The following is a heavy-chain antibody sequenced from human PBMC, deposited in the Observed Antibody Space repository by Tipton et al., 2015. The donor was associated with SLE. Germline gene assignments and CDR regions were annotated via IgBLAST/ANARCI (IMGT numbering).Heavy chain of an antibody. V-gene: IGHV3-74*01. CDR2: INSDGSST. Sequence: SLRLSCAASGFTFSSYWMHWVRQAPGKGLVWVSRINSDGSSTSYADSVKGRVTISRDNAKNTLYLQMNSLRAEDTAVDYCARDGYFGDWAVDPWGQGTLVTVSS. CDR1: GFTFSSYW. CDR3: ARDGYFGDWAVDP. J-gene: IGHJ5*02. D-gene: IGHD4-17*01.